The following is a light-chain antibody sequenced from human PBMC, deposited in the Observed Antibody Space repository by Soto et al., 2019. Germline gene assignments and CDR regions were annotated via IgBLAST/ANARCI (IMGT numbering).Light chain of an antibody. CDR3: QQSYDAPLT. Sequence: IQMTQSPSSLSASVGDRVTISCRAGQLISLYLNWYLQKPGQAPKLLISTASKLQRGVPSRVSGSGSGTEFTLTLSGLQRDDFATYYCQQSYDAPLTFGGGTKVE. CDR2: TAS. V-gene: IGKV1-39*01. J-gene: IGKJ4*01. CDR1: QLISLY.